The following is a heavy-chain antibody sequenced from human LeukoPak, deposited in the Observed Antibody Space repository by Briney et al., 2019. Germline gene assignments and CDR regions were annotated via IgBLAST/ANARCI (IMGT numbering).Heavy chain of an antibody. Sequence: AGGSLRLSCAASGFTFSDHFLDWVRQAPGKGLEWVGRTRNKANSYITEYAASVKGRFTISRDDSKNSLYLQMSSLKTDDTAMYYCTSIRGTFGYWGQGTLVTVSS. CDR2: TRNKANSYIT. V-gene: IGHV3-72*01. CDR3: TSIRGTFGY. CDR1: GFTFSDHF. D-gene: IGHD1-26*01. J-gene: IGHJ4*02.